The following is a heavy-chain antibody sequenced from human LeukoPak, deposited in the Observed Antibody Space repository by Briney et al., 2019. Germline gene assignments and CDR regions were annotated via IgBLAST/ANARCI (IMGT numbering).Heavy chain of an antibody. J-gene: IGHJ4*02. D-gene: IGHD2-15*01. Sequence: GGSLRLSCAASGFTFSSYAMHWVRQAPGKGLEWVAVISYEGSNKYYADSVKGRFTISRDNSKNTLYLQMNSLRAEDTAVYYCARSIVVVVAATLDYWGQGTLVTVSS. CDR3: ARSIVVVVAATLDY. CDR1: GFTFSSYA. CDR2: ISYEGSNK. V-gene: IGHV3-30-3*01.